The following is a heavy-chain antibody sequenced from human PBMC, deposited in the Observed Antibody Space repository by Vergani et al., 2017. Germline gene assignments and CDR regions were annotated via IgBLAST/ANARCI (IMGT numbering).Heavy chain of an antibody. Sequence: EVQLVESGGGLVKPGGSLRLSCAASGFTFSNAWMSWVRQAPGQGLEWVGRIKMKTDGGTTDYAAPLKGRFTSSRDDSKNTLYLQMNSLKTEDKAVYYCTRGAGWELDGGYYFDYWGQGTLVTVSS. V-gene: IGHV3-15*01. CDR3: TRGAGWELDGGYYFDY. J-gene: IGHJ4*02. CDR2: IKMKTDGGTT. D-gene: IGHD1-26*01. CDR1: GFTFSNAW.